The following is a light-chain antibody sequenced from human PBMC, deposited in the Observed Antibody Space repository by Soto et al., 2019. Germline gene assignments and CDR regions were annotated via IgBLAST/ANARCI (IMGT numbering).Light chain of an antibody. CDR3: HQYATSPRT. CDR1: QSVSSN. V-gene: IGKV3-20*01. CDR2: GAF. J-gene: IGKJ1*01. Sequence: EIVMTQSPATLSVSPGERATLSCRASQSVSSNLAWYQQKPGQAPRLLIYGAFNRATGIPDGFSGSGSGTDFNLTVNRLAPEDFAVYYCHQYATSPRTFGQGTKWIS.